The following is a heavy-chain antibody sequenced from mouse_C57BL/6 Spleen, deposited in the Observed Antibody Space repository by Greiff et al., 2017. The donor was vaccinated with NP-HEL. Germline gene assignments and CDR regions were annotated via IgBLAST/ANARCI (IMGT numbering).Heavy chain of an antibody. CDR1: GYSITSGYY. V-gene: IGHV3-6*01. CDR2: ISYDGSN. J-gene: IGHJ2*01. CDR3: ARELPLGYFDY. D-gene: IGHD4-1*01. Sequence: EVHLVESGPGLVKPSQSLSLTCSVTGYSITSGYYWNWIRQFPGNKLEWMGYISYDGSNNYNPSLKNRISITRDTSKNQFFLKLNSVTTEDTATYYCARELPLGYFDYWGQGTTLTVSS.